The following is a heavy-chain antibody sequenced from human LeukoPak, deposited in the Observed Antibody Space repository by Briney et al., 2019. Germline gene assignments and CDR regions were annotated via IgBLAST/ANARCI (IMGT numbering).Heavy chain of an antibody. J-gene: IGHJ4*02. Sequence: PGGSLRLSCAASGFTFSTYSMNWVRQAPGKGLEWVSSISSSSSSIFYADSVKGRFTISRDNAKNSLYLQMNSLRAEDTAVYYCARERGAFGYWGQGNLVTVSS. CDR3: ARERGAFGY. CDR2: ISSSSSSI. CDR1: GFTFSTYS. D-gene: IGHD5-12*01. V-gene: IGHV3-21*01.